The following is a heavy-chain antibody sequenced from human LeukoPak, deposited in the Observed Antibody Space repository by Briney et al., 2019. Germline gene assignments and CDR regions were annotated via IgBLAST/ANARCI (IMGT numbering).Heavy chain of an antibody. D-gene: IGHD3-3*01. J-gene: IGHJ3*02. CDR3: ARGNYDFWSGYDDAFDI. V-gene: IGHV3-48*01. CDR1: GFTFSSYS. Sequence: GGSLRLSCAASGFTFSSYSMNWVRQAPGKGLEWLSYISSSSSTIYYADSVKGRFTISRDNAKNSLYLQMNSLRGEDTAVYYCARGNYDFWSGYDDAFDIWGQGTMVTVSS. CDR2: ISSSSSTI.